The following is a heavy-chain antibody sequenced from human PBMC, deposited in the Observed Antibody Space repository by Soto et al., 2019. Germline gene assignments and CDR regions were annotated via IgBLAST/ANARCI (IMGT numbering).Heavy chain of an antibody. CDR3: AGGLRVVVGSRAYYGMDV. CDR2: IIPVFGLV. D-gene: IGHD3-22*01. Sequence: QVHLLLQSGAEVKKPGSSVKVSCKASGGTPSNSAISWVRQAPGQGLEWMGGIIPVFGLVKYAQNFQGRVTITGDESTNTAYMELSSMRPENTAVYYCAGGLRVVVGSRAYYGMDVWGQGTTVTVSS. CDR1: GGTPSNSA. J-gene: IGHJ6*02. V-gene: IGHV1-69*01.